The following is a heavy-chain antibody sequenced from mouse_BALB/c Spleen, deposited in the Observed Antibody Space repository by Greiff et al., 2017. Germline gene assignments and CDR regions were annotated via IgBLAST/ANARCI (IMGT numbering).Heavy chain of an antibody. CDR2: ISSGSSTI. V-gene: IGHV5-17*02. Sequence: DVHLVESGGGLVQPGGSRKLSCAASGFTFSSFGMHWVRQAPEKGLEWVAYISSGSSTIYYADTVKGRFTISRDNPKNTLFLQMTSLRSEDTAMYYCARKFYDGYYFYAMDYWGQGTSVTVSS. J-gene: IGHJ4*01. D-gene: IGHD2-3*01. CDR1: GFTFSSFG. CDR3: ARKFYDGYYFYAMDY.